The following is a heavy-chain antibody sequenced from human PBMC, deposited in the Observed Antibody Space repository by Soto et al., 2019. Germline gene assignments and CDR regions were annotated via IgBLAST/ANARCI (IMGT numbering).Heavy chain of an antibody. D-gene: IGHD3-3*01. J-gene: IGHJ4*02. CDR2: ISSSSSYI. V-gene: IGHV3-21*01. Sequence: GGSLRLSCAASGFTFSSYSMNWVRQAPGKGLEWVSSISSSSSYIYYADSVKGQFTISRDNAKNSLYLQMNSLRAEDTAVYYCARDDGAYDFWSGYYWGQGTLVTVSS. CDR3: ARDDGAYDFWSGYY. CDR1: GFTFSSYS.